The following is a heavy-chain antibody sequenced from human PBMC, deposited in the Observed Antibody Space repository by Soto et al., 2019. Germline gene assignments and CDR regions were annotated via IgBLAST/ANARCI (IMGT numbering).Heavy chain of an antibody. V-gene: IGHV4-34*01. D-gene: IGHD2-21*02. CDR1: GGSFSGYY. J-gene: IGHJ4*02. CDR2: INHSGST. Sequence: QVQLQQWGAGLLKPSETLSLTCAVYGGSFSGYYWSWIRQPPGKGLEWSWEINHSGSTNYNPSLKIRVTISVDTSKNQFSLKLSSVTAADTAVYYCARVGDGGNSDYWGQRTMVTVSS. CDR3: ARVGDGGNSDY.